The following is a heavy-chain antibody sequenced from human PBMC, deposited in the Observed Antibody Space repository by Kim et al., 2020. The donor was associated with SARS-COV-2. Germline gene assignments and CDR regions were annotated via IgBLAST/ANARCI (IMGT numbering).Heavy chain of an antibody. CDR1: GGTFSSYA. CDR3: AREEIDSMVRGVLYYFDY. J-gene: IGHJ4*01. Sequence: PSVKVSCKASGGTFSSYAISWVRQAPGQGLEWMGRIIPMLGIANYAQKFQGRVTITADKSTSTAYMELSSLRSEDTAVYYCAREEIDSMVRGVLYYFDY. CDR2: IIPMLGIA. V-gene: IGHV1-69*04. D-gene: IGHD3-10*01.